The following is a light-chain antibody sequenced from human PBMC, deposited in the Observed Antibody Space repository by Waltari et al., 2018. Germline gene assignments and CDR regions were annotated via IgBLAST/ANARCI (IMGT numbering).Light chain of an antibody. CDR2: DAS. J-gene: IGKJ4*01. CDR1: QNVNNF. V-gene: IGKV3-11*01. CDR3: QQRSDWLT. Sequence: EIVLTQSPAPLSLSPGESATLSCRSMQNVNNFLNWYQQKPGQAPRLLIYDASNRPTGVPDRFSGRGAGTDFTLTISRLDPEDFGVYYCQQRSDWLTFGGGTKVEI.